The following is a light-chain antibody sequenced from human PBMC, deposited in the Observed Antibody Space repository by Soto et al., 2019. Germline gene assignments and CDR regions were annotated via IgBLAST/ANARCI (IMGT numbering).Light chain of an antibody. Sequence: VLTQSPGNLSLSPGERATLSCRATQTVTNDYLAWYQQKDGQPPRLLIYDASTRATGVPDRFSGSASGPEYTLTISRLEPEDFAVYSCQQYGFSPISFGQGTRLEIK. J-gene: IGKJ5*01. CDR1: QTVTNDY. V-gene: IGKV3-20*01. CDR3: QQYGFSPIS. CDR2: DAS.